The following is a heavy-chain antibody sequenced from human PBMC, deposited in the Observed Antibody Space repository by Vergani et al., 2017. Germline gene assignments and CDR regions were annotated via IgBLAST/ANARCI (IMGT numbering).Heavy chain of an antibody. V-gene: IGHV1-69*01. CDR1: GGTFSSYA. Sequence: QVQLVQSGAEVKKPGSSVKVSCKASGGTFSSYAISWVRQAPGQGLEWMGGIIPIFGTANYAQKFQGRVTITADESTSTAYMELSSLRSEDTAVYDCARAGIVVVPAAIQGWFDPWGQGTLVTVSS. CDR3: ARAGIVVVPAAIQGWFDP. J-gene: IGHJ5*02. D-gene: IGHD2-2*02. CDR2: IIPIFGTA.